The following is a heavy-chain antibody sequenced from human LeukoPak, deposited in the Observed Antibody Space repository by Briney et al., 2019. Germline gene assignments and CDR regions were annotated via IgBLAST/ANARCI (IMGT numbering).Heavy chain of an antibody. CDR3: ARADPNASGYFYRFNWFDP. Sequence: SETLSLTCTVSGGSISSYYWNWVRQPPGKGLEWIGNIYSSGSTDYNPSLKSRVTITLATSKFQFSLRLNSVTAADTAVYYCARADPNASGYFYRFNWFDPWGQGTLVTVSS. J-gene: IGHJ5*02. CDR1: GGSISSYY. CDR2: IYSSGST. V-gene: IGHV4-59*01. D-gene: IGHD3-10*01.